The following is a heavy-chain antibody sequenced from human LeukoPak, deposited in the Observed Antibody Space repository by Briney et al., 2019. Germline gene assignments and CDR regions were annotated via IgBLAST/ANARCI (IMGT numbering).Heavy chain of an antibody. Sequence: SVKVPCKASGGTFSSYAISWVRQAPGQGLEWMGGIIPIFGTANYAQKFQGRVTITADESTSTAYMELSSLRSEDTAVYYCARGESVAGIATTPDWGQGTLVTVSS. V-gene: IGHV1-69*13. CDR1: GGTFSSYA. D-gene: IGHD6-19*01. CDR2: IIPIFGTA. CDR3: ARGESVAGIATTPD. J-gene: IGHJ4*02.